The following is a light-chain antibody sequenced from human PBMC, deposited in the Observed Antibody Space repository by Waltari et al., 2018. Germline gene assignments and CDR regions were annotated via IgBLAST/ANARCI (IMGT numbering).Light chain of an antibody. V-gene: IGKV3-20*01. CDR1: HSVSRA. CDR3: QHYLRLPVT. CDR2: GAS. Sequence: EIVLTQSPVTLSFSLGERATLPCRASHSVSRALTWYQQKPGQAPRLLIFGASTRAPGIPDRFSGSGSGTDFSLTISRLEPDDFAVYYCQHYLRLPVTFGQGTTVEI. J-gene: IGKJ1*01.